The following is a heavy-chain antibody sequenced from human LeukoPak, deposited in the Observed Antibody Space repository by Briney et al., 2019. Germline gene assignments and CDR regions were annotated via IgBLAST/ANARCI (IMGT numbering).Heavy chain of an antibody. CDR2: INHSGST. Sequence: SETLSLTCAVYGGSFSGYYWSWIRQPPGKGLEWIGEINHSGSTNYNPSLKSRVTISVDTSKNQFSLKLSSVTAADTAVYFCVRVVKDILTGPTPGLPDNWGQGTLVTVSS. CDR1: GGSFSGYY. CDR3: VRVVKDILTGPTPGLPDN. D-gene: IGHD3-9*01. V-gene: IGHV4-34*01. J-gene: IGHJ4*02.